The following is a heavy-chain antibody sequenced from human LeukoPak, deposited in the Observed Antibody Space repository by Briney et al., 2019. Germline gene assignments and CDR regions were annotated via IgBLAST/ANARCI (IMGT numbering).Heavy chain of an antibody. V-gene: IGHV3-21*01. D-gene: IGHD3-3*01. CDR3: ARYDFWSGYYTEEDDY. CDR2: ISSSSYI. J-gene: IGHJ4*02. Sequence: GGSLRLFCAASGFTFSSYSMSWVRQAPGKGLEWVSSISSSSYIYYADSVKGRFTISRDNAKNSLYLQMNSLRAEDTAVYYCARYDFWSGYYTEEDDYWGQGTLVTVSS. CDR1: GFTFSSYS.